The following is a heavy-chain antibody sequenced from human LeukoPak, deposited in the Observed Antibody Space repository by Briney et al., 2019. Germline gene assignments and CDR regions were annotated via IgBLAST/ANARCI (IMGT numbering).Heavy chain of an antibody. Sequence: PSETLSLTCTVSGGSISSYYWSWIRQPPGKGLEWIGYIYYNGSTNYNPSLKSRVTISVDTSKNQFSLKLSSVTAADTAGYYCAXXRYTLNWNYVDYWGQGTLVTVSS. CDR2: IYYNGST. CDR1: GGSISSYY. J-gene: IGHJ4*02. D-gene: IGHD3-16*02. CDR3: AXXRYTLNWNYVDY. V-gene: IGHV4-59*08.